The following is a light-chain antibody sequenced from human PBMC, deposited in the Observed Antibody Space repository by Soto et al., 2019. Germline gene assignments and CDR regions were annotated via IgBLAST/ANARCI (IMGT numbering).Light chain of an antibody. CDR1: LTIGHS. CDR2: GAS. Sequence: DIQMTQSPSSLSASVGARVTITCRASLTIGHSLSWFQQKAGKPPTLLIYGASALQRGVPARFSGSGSGTEFTLTINNMQREDFATYYCQQTYNLPRTFGQGTKL. J-gene: IGKJ1*01. CDR3: QQTYNLPRT. V-gene: IGKV1-39*01.